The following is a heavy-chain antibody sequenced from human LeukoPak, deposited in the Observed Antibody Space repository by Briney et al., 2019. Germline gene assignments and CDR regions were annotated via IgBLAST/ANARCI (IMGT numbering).Heavy chain of an antibody. J-gene: IGHJ4*02. CDR2: ISYSGNL. V-gene: IGHV4-39*01. Sequence: PSETLSLTCTVSGGSISSSDFYWGWARQSPGKGLEWIGSISYSGNLYYDPSFQSRVTISADTSKNQFSLNLRSLAAADTAIYYCARLRGSSPIDFWGQGILVTVSS. CDR3: ARLRGSSPIDF. CDR1: GGSISSSDFY. D-gene: IGHD3-16*01.